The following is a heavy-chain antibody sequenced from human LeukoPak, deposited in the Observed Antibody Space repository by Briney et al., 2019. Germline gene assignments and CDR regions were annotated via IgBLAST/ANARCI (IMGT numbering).Heavy chain of an antibody. CDR2: IIPILGIA. Sequence: ASVKVSCKASGGTFSSYAISWVRQAPGQGLEWMGRIIPILGIANYAQKFQGRVTITADKSTSTAYMELSSLRSEDTAVYYCARVPPKVAAAGLHYYYYGMDVWGQGTTVTVSS. D-gene: IGHD6-13*01. CDR1: GGTFSSYA. J-gene: IGHJ6*02. CDR3: ARVPPKVAAAGLHYYYYGMDV. V-gene: IGHV1-69*04.